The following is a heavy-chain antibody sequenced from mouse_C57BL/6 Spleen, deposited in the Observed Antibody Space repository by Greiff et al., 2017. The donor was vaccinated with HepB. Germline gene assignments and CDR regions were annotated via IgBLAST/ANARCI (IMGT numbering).Heavy chain of an antibody. J-gene: IGHJ3*01. D-gene: IGHD1-1*01. CDR3: VGYGSSYVGFAY. Sequence: DVMLVESGGGLVQPKGSLKLSCAASGFSFNTYAMNWVRQAPGKGLEWVARIRSKSNNYATYYADSVKDRFTISRDDSESMLYLQMNNLKTEDTAMYYCVGYGSSYVGFAYWGQGTLVTVSA. CDR2: IRSKSNNYAT. V-gene: IGHV10-1*01. CDR1: GFSFNTYA.